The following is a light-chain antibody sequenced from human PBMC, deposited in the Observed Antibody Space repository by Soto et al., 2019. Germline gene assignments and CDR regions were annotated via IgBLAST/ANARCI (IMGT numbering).Light chain of an antibody. V-gene: IGKV3-20*01. CDR3: QRYGASSFT. CDR2: ATS. Sequence: EIVLTQSLGTLSLSPGERATLSCRASQSVDSSYLSWYQHKPGQAPRLLIYATSSRATGIPDRFSGSGSGTDFTLTISRLEPEDFAVYYCQRYGASSFTFGQGTNLEIK. J-gene: IGKJ2*01. CDR1: QSVDSSY.